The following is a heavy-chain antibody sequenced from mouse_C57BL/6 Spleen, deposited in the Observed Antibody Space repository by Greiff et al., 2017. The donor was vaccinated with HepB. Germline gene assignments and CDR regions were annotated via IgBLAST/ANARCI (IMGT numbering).Heavy chain of an antibody. J-gene: IGHJ3*01. CDR3: ARRGGYSGFAY. CDR2: IYPGSGNT. Sequence: QVQLKQSGAELVRPGASVKLSCKASGYTFTDYYINWVKQRPGQGLEWIARIYPGSGNTYYNEKFKGKATLTAEKSSSTAYMQLSSLTSEDSAVYFCARRGGYSGFAYWGQGTLVTVSA. CDR1: GYTFTDYY. V-gene: IGHV1-76*01. D-gene: IGHD2-3*01.